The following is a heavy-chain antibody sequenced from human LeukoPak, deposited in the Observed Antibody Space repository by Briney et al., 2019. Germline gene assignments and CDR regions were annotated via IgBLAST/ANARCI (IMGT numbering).Heavy chain of an antibody. V-gene: IGHV3-23*01. D-gene: IGHD6-19*01. CDR1: GFTFSSYA. CDR2: ISGSGGST. Sequence: PGGSLRLSCAASGFTFSSYAMSWVRQAPGKGLEWVSAISGSGGSTYYADSVKGRFTIFRDNSKQPLYLQMNSLRAEDTAVFYCAKVGRGWPEANYWGQGTLVTVSS. CDR3: AKVGRGWPEANY. J-gene: IGHJ4*02.